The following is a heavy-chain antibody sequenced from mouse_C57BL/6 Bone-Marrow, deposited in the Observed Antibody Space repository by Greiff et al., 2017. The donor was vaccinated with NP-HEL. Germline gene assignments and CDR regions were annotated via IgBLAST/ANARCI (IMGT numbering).Heavy chain of an antibody. CDR3: ARYYGREYYYAMDY. CDR1: GFTFSDYG. J-gene: IGHJ4*01. D-gene: IGHD1-1*01. V-gene: IGHV5-17*01. CDR2: ISSGSSTI. Sequence: EVQLVESGGGLVKPGGSLKLSCAASGFTFSDYGMHWVRQAPEKGLEWVAYISSGSSTIYYADTVKGRFTISRDNAKNTLFLQMTSLRSEDTAMYYGARYYGREYYYAMDYWGQGTSVTVSS.